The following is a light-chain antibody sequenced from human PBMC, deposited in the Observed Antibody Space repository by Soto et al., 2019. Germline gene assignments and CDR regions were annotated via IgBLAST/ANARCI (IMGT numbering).Light chain of an antibody. CDR3: QQSYSTPPDT. J-gene: IGKJ2*01. CDR2: AAS. Sequence: DIQMTQYPSSLSASVGDRVTITCRASQSISKYLNWYQQKPGQAPNLLIYAASTLQSGVPSRFSGSGSGTDFTLTISSLQPEDFATYYCQQSYSTPPDTFGQGTKLEIK. CDR1: QSISKY. V-gene: IGKV1-39*01.